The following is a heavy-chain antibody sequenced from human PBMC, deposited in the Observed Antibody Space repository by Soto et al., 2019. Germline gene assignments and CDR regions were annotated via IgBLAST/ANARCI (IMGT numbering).Heavy chain of an antibody. Sequence: QVQLVQSGAEVKKPGSSVKVSCKASGGTFSSYAISWVRQAPGQGLEWMGGIIPIFGTANYEQKFQGRVTITEDETTSTAYMSLSSLGSEDTAVYYCARDGIYSSNYVMYYGMDDWGQGTTVTFSS. CDR2: IIPIFGTA. D-gene: IGHD4-4*01. V-gene: IGHV1-69*01. CDR1: GGTFSSYA. CDR3: ARDGIYSSNYVMYYGMDD. J-gene: IGHJ6*02.